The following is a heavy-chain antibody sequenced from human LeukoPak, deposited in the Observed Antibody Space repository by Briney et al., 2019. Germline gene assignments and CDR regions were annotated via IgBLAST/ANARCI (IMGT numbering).Heavy chain of an antibody. CDR3: ARRDYGDYGWAAFDI. V-gene: IGHV4-30-4*08. J-gene: IGHJ3*02. CDR1: GGSISSGDYY. Sequence: SETLSLTCTVSGGSISSGDYYWSWIRQPPGKGLEWIGYIYYSGSTNYNPSLKSRVTISVDTSKNQFSLKLSSVTAADTAVYYCARRDYGDYGWAAFDIWGQGTMVTVSS. CDR2: IYYSGST. D-gene: IGHD4-17*01.